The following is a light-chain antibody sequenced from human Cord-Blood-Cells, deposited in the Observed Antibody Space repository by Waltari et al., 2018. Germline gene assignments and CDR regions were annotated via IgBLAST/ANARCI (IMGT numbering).Light chain of an antibody. J-gene: IGKJ2*01. CDR2: GAS. V-gene: IGKV3-15*01. CDR1: QSVSSN. CDR3: QQYNNWPMYT. Sequence: EIVMTQSPATLSVSPGDRATLSCRASQSVSSNLAWYQQTPGQAPRRLIYGASTRATGIPARFSGSGSGTEFTLTISSLQSEDFAVYYCQQYNNWPMYTFGQGTKLEIK.